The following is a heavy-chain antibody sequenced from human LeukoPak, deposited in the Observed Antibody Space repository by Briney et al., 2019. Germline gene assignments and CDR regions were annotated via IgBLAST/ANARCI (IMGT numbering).Heavy chain of an antibody. Sequence: SETLSLTCTVSGDSISGSNYHWGWIRQPPGKGLEWLGTVHHTGRAFYNPSLRGRTAVSVDTSKNQFSLKLTSVTAADTAVYYCAREPDAWGQGTLVTVSS. CDR2: VHHTGRA. J-gene: IGHJ5*02. CDR1: GDSISGSNYH. V-gene: IGHV4-39*07. CDR3: AREPDA.